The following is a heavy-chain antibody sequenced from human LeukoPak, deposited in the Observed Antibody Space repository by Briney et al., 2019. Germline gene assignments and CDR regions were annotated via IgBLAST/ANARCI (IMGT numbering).Heavy chain of an antibody. V-gene: IGHV1-2*02. CDR2: INPNSGGT. Sequence: GASVKVSCKASGYTFTGYYMHWVRQAPGQGLEWMGWINPNSGGTNYAQKLQGRVTMTTDTSTSTAYMELRSLRSDDTAVYYCARGRSGYSEYFDYWGQGTLVTVSS. CDR3: ARGRSGYSEYFDY. D-gene: IGHD3-3*01. CDR1: GYTFTGYY. J-gene: IGHJ4*02.